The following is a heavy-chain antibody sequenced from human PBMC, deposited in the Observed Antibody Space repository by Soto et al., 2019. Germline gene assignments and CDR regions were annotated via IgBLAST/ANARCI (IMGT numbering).Heavy chain of an antibody. V-gene: IGHV4-31*11. J-gene: IGHJ5*02. CDR3: AREDAARIERWFDA. D-gene: IGHD6-6*01. CDR1: GGSIISASYS. Sequence: PSETLSLTCAVSGGSIISASYSWNWIRQSPGRGLEWIGHIYSSGSTYYNPSFKSRVSISVDTSNNQFSLKLTSVTAADTAVYFCAREDAARIERWFDAWGQGILVTVSS. CDR2: IYSSGST.